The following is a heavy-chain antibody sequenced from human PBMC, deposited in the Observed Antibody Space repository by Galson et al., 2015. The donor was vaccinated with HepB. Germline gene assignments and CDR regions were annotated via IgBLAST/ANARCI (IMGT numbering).Heavy chain of an antibody. J-gene: IGHJ2*01. Sequence: SLRLSCAASGFTFSSYSMNWVRQAPGKGLEWVSYISSSSSTIHYADSVKGRFTISRDNAKNSLYLQMNSLRAEDTAVYYCARVSPEYSSSWPYWYFDLWGRGTLVTVSS. CDR2: ISSSSSTI. CDR1: GFTFSSYS. D-gene: IGHD6-13*01. CDR3: ARVSPEYSSSWPYWYFDL. V-gene: IGHV3-48*01.